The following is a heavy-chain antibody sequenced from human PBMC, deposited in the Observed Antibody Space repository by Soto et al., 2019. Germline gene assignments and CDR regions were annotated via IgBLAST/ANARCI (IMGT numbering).Heavy chain of an antibody. D-gene: IGHD7-27*01. Sequence: QVQLVESGGGVVQPGRSLRLSCAASGFSFSISPMHWVRQAPGKGPEWVALISYDGTNKFYADSVKGRFTISRDNSKSTLYLQVDSLRPEDAAVYYCARHPKTPGGQHWAFNYSDSWGQGTLVTVSS. CDR1: GFSFSISP. V-gene: IGHV3-30-3*01. J-gene: IGHJ4*02. CDR2: ISYDGTNK. CDR3: ARHPKTPGGQHWAFNYSDS.